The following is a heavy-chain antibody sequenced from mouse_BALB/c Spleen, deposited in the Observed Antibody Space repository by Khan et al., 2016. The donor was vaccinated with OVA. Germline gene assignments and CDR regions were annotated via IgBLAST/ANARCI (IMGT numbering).Heavy chain of an antibody. CDR1: GHSFTNYW. D-gene: IGHD2-4*01. CDR2: IYPGISDT. V-gene: IGHV1-5*01. J-gene: IGHJ2*01. Sequence: VQLQQSGTVLARPGASVKMSCKASGHSFTNYWMHWVQQRPGQGLEWIGAIYPGISDTRYNQKFKRKAKLTAVTSASTAYMELSSLTNEDSAVYYCTRSYDSYYFDYWGQGTTLTVSS. CDR3: TRSYDSYYFDY.